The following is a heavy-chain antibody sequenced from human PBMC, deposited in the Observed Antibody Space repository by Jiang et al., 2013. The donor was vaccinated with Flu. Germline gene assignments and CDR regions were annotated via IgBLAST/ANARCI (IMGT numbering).Heavy chain of an antibody. CDR3: VRGESFGRSFDY. CDR2: INPSSEST. CDR1: GYTFTGYY. V-gene: IGHV1-46*01. D-gene: IGHD3/OR15-3a*01. J-gene: IGHJ4*02. Sequence: KVSCRPSGYTFTGYYLQWVRQAPGQGLEWMGMINPSSESTNYAQKFQGRITMTRDTSTNTVYMELRSLKSEDTAVYYCVRGESFGRSFDYWGQGTLVTVSS.